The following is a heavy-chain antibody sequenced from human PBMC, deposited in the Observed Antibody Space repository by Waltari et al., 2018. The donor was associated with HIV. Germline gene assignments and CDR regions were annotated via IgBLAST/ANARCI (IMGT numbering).Heavy chain of an antibody. J-gene: IGHJ4*02. Sequence: QVQLQESGPGLVKPSQTLSLTCTVSGGSISSGSYYWSWIRQPAGKGLEWIGRIYTSGSTNYNPSLKSRVTISVDTSKNQFSRKLSSVTAADTAVYYCAREGYYGSGSFWGQGTLVTVSS. CDR1: GGSISSGSYY. CDR3: AREGYYGSGSF. D-gene: IGHD3-10*01. CDR2: IYTSGST. V-gene: IGHV4-61*02.